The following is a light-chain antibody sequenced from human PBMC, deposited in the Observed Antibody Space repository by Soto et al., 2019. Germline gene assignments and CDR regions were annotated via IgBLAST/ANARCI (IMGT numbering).Light chain of an antibody. J-gene: IGLJ1*01. CDR2: DNN. CDR3: GTWDSSLSVHV. V-gene: IGLV1-51*01. CDR1: SSNIGNNY. Sequence: QSVLTQPPSVSAAPGQKVTSSCSGTSSNIGNNYVSWYQQLPGTAPKLLIYDNNKRPSGIPDRFSGSKSGTSATLGITGLQTGDEADYYCGTWDSSLSVHVFGTGTKVTV.